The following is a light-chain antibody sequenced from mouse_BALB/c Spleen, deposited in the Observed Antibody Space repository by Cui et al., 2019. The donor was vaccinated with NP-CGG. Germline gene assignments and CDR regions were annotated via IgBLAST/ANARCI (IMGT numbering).Light chain of an antibody. CDR3: ALWYSNHWV. CDR2: GTN. J-gene: IGLJ1*01. V-gene: IGLV1*01. Sequence: QAVVTQEAALTTSPGEIVTLTCRSSTGAVTTINYANWVQEKPDHLFTGLIGGTNNRAPGVPAIFSGSLIGDKAALTITGAQTEDEAIYFCALWYSNHWVFGGGTKLTVL. CDR1: TGAVTTINY.